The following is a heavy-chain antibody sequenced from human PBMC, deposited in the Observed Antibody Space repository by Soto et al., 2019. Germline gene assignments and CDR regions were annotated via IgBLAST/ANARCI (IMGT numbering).Heavy chain of an antibody. CDR2: ISAYNGNT. J-gene: IGHJ6*02. CDR3: ARDPGPNYDFWSGFYYYYYGMDV. V-gene: IGHV1-18*01. D-gene: IGHD3-3*01. Sequence: QVQLVQSGAEVKKPGASVKVSCKASGYTFTSYGISWVRQAPGQGLEWMGWISAYNGNTNYAQKLQGRVTMTTDTSTSTAYMELRSLRSDDTAVYYCARDPGPNYDFWSGFYYYYYGMDVWGQGTRSPSP. CDR1: GYTFTSYG.